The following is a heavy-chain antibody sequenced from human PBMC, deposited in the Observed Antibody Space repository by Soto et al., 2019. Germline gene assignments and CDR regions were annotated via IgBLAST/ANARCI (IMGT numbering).Heavy chain of an antibody. Sequence: SGPTLVNPTQTLTLTCTFSGFSLSTSGMCVSWIRQPPGKALEWLARIDWDDDKYYSTSLKTRLTISKDTSKNQVVLTMTNMDPVDTATFYCARMSSGWYRRSFDYWGQGTLVTVSS. CDR2: IDWDDDK. J-gene: IGHJ4*02. CDR3: ARMSSGWYRRSFDY. D-gene: IGHD6-19*01. V-gene: IGHV2-70*11. CDR1: GFSLSTSGMC.